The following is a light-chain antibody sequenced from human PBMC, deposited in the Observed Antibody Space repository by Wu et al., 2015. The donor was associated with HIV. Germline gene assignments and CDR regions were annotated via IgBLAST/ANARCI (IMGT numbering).Light chain of an antibody. J-gene: IGKJ2*04. CDR1: QSIFNN. CDR3: QQYNNWPPSS. CDR2: GAS. V-gene: IGKV3-15*01. Sequence: EIVMTQSPATLSVSPGERATLSCRASQSIFNNVAWYQQRPGLAPRLLIYGASTRATGTPARFSGSGSGTEFTLTISSLQSEDFAIYYCQQYNNWPPSSFGQGTKVGDQT.